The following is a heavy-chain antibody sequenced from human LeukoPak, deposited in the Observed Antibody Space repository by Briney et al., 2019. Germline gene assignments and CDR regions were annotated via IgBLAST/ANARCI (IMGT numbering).Heavy chain of an antibody. Sequence: GRSLRLSCAASGFTYSSYAMHWVRQAPGKGLEWVALISYDGSDKYYADSVKGRSTISRDNSKNTLYLQMNSLRAEDSAVYYCARDSGYHYGMDVWGQGTTVTVSS. CDR2: ISYDGSDK. CDR3: ARDSGYHYGMDV. V-gene: IGHV3-30*04. J-gene: IGHJ6*02. CDR1: GFTYSSYA.